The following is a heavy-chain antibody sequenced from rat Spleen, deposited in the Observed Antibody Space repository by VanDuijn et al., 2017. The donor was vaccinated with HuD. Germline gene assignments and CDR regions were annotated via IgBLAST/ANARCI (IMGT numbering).Heavy chain of an antibody. CDR3: TIHPRY. V-gene: IGHV2-63*01. CDR1: GFSLIRYN. J-gene: IGHJ2*01. Sequence: QVQLKESGPGLVQSSQTLSLTCTVSGFSLIRYNVHWVRQPPGKGLEWMGRMNYNGDTSYNSALISRLSISRDTSKNQVFLKMNSLQTDDTGTYYCTIHPRYWGQGVMVTVSS. CDR2: MNYNGDT. D-gene: IGHD3-1*01.